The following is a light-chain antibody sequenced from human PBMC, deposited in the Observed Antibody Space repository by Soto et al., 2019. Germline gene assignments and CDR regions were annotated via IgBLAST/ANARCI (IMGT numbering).Light chain of an antibody. CDR1: QSVASN. Sequence: IVMTQSPATLSVSPGERATLSCRASQSVASNLAWYQQRLGQAPRLLVYGASTRATGIPARFSGSGSGTEFTLTSSSVQSEDFAVYYCQQYNKRPVFTFGPGTRVDIK. J-gene: IGKJ3*01. V-gene: IGKV3-15*01. CDR3: QQYNKRPVFT. CDR2: GAS.